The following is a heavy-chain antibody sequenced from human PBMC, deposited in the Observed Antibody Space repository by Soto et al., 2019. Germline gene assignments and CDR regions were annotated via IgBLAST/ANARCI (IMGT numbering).Heavy chain of an antibody. V-gene: IGHV3-21*01. CDR1: GFTFSSYS. D-gene: IGHD6-6*01. CDR2: ISSSSSYI. CDR3: ARDQSPAGIAARQWGHDAFDI. J-gene: IGHJ3*02. Sequence: GGSLRLSCAASGFTFSSYSMNWVRQAPGKGLEWVSSISSSSSYIYYADSVKGRFTISRDNAKNSLYLQMNSLRAEDTAVYYCARDQSPAGIAARQWGHDAFDIWGQGTMVTVSS.